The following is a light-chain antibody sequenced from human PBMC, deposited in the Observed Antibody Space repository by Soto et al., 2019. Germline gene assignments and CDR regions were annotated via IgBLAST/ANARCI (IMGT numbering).Light chain of an antibody. V-gene: IGLV2-8*01. CDR3: SSFASSNTWV. CDR1: SSDVGAYNY. CDR2: EVT. J-gene: IGLJ3*02. Sequence: QSALTQPPSASGSPGQSVTISCTGTSSDVGAYNYVSWYQQHAGKAPKLVIYEVTKRPSGVPDRFSGSKSANTASLTVSGLQAEDEADYYCSSFASSNTWVFGGGTTLTFL.